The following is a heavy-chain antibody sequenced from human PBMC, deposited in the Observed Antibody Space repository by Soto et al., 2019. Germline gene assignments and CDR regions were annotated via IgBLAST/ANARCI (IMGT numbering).Heavy chain of an antibody. CDR2: VYPLDSTT. CDR1: GYSFTSFW. V-gene: IGHV5-51*01. Sequence: PGESLKISCKGSGYSFTSFWIGWVRQMPGKGLEWMGIVYPLDSTTIYRPSFQGQVTISADKSITTAYLQWSSLKASDTAMYYCARAVVGYCSSASCPADYWGQGTLVTVSS. D-gene: IGHD2-2*01. J-gene: IGHJ4*02. CDR3: ARAVVGYCSSASCPADY.